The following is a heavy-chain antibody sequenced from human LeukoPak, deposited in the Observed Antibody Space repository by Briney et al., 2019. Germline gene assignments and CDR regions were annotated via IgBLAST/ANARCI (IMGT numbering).Heavy chain of an antibody. CDR3: ASHMTTVTAGAFDI. CDR2: IYHSGST. V-gene: IGHV4-30-2*01. CDR1: GGSISSGGYS. D-gene: IGHD4-17*01. Sequence: SETLSLTCAVSGGSISSGGYSWSWIRQPPGTGLEWIGYIYHSGSTYYNPSLKSRVTISVDRSKNQFSLKLSSVTAADTAVYYCASHMTTVTAGAFDIWGQGTMVTVSP. J-gene: IGHJ3*02.